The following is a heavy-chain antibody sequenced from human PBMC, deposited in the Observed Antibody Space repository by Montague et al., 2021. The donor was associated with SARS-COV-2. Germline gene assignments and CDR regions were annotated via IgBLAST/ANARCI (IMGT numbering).Heavy chain of an antibody. CDR1: GYSISSGYY. V-gene: IGHV4-38-2*02. J-gene: IGHJ5*02. CDR3: ARDCYDYGSGSYQRWFDP. CDR2: IYHSGST. D-gene: IGHD3-10*01. Sequence: SETLSLTRTVSGYSISSGYYWGWIGQPPGKGLEWIGSIYHSGSTYYNPSLKSRVTISVDTSENQFSLKLSSVTAADTAVYYCARDCYDYGSGSYQRWFDPWGQGTLVTVSS.